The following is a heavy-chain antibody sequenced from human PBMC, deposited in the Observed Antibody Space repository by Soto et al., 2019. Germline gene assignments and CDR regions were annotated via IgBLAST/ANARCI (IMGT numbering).Heavy chain of an antibody. D-gene: IGHD6-13*01. CDR3: AKILFSSSWYGPFDI. V-gene: IGHV3-30*18. CDR1: GFTFSSYV. J-gene: IGHJ3*02. Sequence: GGSLRLSCAASGFTFSSYVMHWFRQAPGKGLEWVAVISYDGSNKYYADSVKGRFTISRDNSKNTLYLQMNSLRAEDTAVYYCAKILFSSSWYGPFDIWGQGTMVTVSS. CDR2: ISYDGSNK.